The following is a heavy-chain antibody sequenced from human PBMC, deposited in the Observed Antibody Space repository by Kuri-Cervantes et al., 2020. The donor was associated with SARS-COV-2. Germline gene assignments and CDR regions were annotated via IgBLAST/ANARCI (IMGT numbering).Heavy chain of an antibody. CDR1: GFTFGDYA. CDR2: ISGSGGST. V-gene: IGHV3-23*01. CDR3: AKDLFSGTSCYDY. D-gene: IGHD2-2*01. Sequence: GGSLRLSCTASGFTFGDYAMSWVRQAPGKGLEWVSAISGSGGSTYYADSVKGRFTISRDNSKNTLYLQMNSLRAEDTAVYYCAKDLFSGTSCYDYWGQGTLVTVSS. J-gene: IGHJ4*02.